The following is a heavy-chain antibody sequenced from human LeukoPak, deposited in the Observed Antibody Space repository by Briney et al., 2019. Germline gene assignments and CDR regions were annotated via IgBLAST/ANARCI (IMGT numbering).Heavy chain of an antibody. D-gene: IGHD2-15*01. J-gene: IGHJ5*02. CDR2: INHSGST. V-gene: IGHV4-34*01. CDR1: GGSFSGYY. Sequence: SETLSLTCAVYGGSFSGYYWSWIRQPPGKGLEWIGEINHSGSTNYNPSLKSRVTISVDTSKNQFSLKLSSVTAADTAVYYCARELILSTAWFVPWGQGTLVTVSS. CDR3: ARELILSTAWFVP.